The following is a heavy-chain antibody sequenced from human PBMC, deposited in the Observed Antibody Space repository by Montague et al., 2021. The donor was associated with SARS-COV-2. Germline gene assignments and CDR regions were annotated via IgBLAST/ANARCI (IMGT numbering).Heavy chain of an antibody. V-gene: IGHV4-39*01. CDR2: IYSSGTT. CDR3: ARSTSGWFIY. J-gene: IGHJ4*02. D-gene: IGHD6-19*01. CDR1: GGSISSTSFF. Sequence: SETLSLTCSVSGGSISSTSFFWAWIRQPPGKGLDWVGSIYSSGTTXYNPSLKSRVTISGDTSRNQLSVRLSSVTAADTAVYYCARSTSGWFIYWGQGTLVTVSS.